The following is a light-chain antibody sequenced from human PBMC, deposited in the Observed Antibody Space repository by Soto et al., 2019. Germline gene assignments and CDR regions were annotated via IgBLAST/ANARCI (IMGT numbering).Light chain of an antibody. CDR1: QSVSTW. CDR3: QHYNSYPWT. CDR2: KAS. Sequence: DIQMTQSPSTLSASVGDRVTITCRASQSVSTWLAWYQQKPGKAPNLLIYKASNLEIGVPSRFSCSGSGTEFTLTIRSVQPEDFATYYCQHYNSYPWTFGQGTKVEIK. J-gene: IGKJ1*01. V-gene: IGKV1-5*03.